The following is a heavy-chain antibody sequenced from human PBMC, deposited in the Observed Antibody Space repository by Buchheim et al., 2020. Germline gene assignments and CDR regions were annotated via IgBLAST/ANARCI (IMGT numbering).Heavy chain of an antibody. CDR2: INPNSGGT. CDR3: ARVGGDYSNYEYYYYGMDV. Sequence: QVQLVQSGAEVKKPGASVKVSCKASGYTFTGYYMHWVRQAPGQGLEWMGWINPNSGGTNYAQKFQGWVTMTRDKSISTAYMGLSRLRSDDTAVYYCARVGGDYSNYEYYYYGMDVWGQGTT. CDR1: GYTFTGYY. J-gene: IGHJ6*02. D-gene: IGHD4-11*01. V-gene: IGHV1-2*04.